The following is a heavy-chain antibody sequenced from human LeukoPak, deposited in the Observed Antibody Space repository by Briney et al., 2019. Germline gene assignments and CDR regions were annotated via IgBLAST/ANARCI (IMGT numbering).Heavy chain of an antibody. CDR2: IYYSGST. J-gene: IGHJ4*02. Sequence: SETLSLTCTVSGGSISSSIYYWGWIRQPPGKGLEWIGSIYYSGSTYYNPSLKSRVTISVDTSKNQFSLKLSSVTAADTAVHYCARLSVPPMSPIDYWGQGTLVTVSS. CDR3: ARLSVPPMSPIDY. V-gene: IGHV4-39*01. D-gene: IGHD3-10*02. CDR1: GGSISSSIYY.